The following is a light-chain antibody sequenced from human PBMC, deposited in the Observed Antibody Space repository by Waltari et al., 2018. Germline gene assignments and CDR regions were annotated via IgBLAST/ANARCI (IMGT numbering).Light chain of an antibody. V-gene: IGLV2-14*01. CDR3: SSYTSIIPPFL. Sequence: QSALTQPASVSGSPGQSITIHCTRSSSALGGNRLLSWYQQHPGKAPRLMIYDVSHRPSGVSNRFSGSKSGNTASLTISGLQPEDEADYYCSSYTSIIPPFLFGTGTKVTVL. CDR2: DVS. CDR1: SSALGGNRL. J-gene: IGLJ1*01.